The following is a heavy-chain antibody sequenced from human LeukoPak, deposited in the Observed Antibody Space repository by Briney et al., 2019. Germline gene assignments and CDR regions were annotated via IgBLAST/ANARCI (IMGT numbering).Heavy chain of an antibody. CDR1: GFTFSSYS. D-gene: IGHD3-10*01. CDR2: ISSSSSYI. CDR3: ARSHYYGSGSPDWFDP. Sequence: GGSLRLSCAASGFTFSSYSMNWVRQAPGKGLEWVSSISSSSSYIYYADSVKGRFTISRDNAKNSLYLQMNSLGAEDTAVYYCARSHYYGSGSPDWFDPWGQGTLVTVSS. V-gene: IGHV3-21*01. J-gene: IGHJ5*02.